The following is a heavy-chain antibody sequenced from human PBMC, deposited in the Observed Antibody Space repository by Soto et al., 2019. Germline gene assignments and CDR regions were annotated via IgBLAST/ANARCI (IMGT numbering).Heavy chain of an antibody. V-gene: IGHV3-23*01. CDR3: AKEHHYSSSWSEFDY. CDR1: GFTFSSYA. D-gene: IGHD6-13*01. CDR2: NSGSGVST. J-gene: IGHJ4*02. Sequence: EVQLLESGGGLVQPGGSLRLSCAASGFTFSSYAMSWVRQAPGKGLEWVSANSGSGVSTYYADSVKGRFTISRDNSKNPLYLQLNRLRADDTAVYYCAKEHHYSSSWSEFDYWGQGTLVTVSS.